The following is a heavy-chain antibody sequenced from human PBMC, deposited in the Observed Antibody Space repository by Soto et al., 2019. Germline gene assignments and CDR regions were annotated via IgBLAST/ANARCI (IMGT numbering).Heavy chain of an antibody. CDR2: ISSTTNYI. Sequence: LRLSCAASGFTFTRYSMNWVRQAPGKGLEWVSSISSTTNYIYYADSMKGRFTVSRDNAKNSVYLEMNGLSAEDTALYYCARESEDLTSNFDYWGQGTLVTVSS. V-gene: IGHV3-21*01. CDR1: GFTFTRYS. CDR3: ARESEDLTSNFDY. J-gene: IGHJ4*02.